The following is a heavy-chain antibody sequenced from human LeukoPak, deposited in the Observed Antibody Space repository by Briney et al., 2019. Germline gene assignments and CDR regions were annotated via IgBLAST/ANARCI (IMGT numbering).Heavy chain of an antibody. CDR3: ARVGNDFWSGYSYYYYYGMDV. Sequence: ASVKVSCKASGGTFSSYAISWVRQAPGQGLEWMGWINTNTGNPTYAQGFTGRFVFSLDTSVSTAYLQISSLKAEDTAVYYCARVGNDFWSGYSYYYYYGMDVWGQGTTVTVSS. D-gene: IGHD3-3*01. V-gene: IGHV7-4-1*02. CDR2: INTNTGNP. CDR1: GGTFSSYA. J-gene: IGHJ6*02.